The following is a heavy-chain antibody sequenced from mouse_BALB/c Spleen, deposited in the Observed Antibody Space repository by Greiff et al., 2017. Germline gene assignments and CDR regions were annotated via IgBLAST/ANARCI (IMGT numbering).Heavy chain of an antibody. V-gene: IGHV3-2*02. CDR2: ISYSGST. CDR3: ARWITTVVAKAMDY. J-gene: IGHJ4*01. D-gene: IGHD1-1*01. Sequence: EVKLQESGPGLVKPSQSLSLTCTVTGYSITSDYAWNWIRQFPGNKLEWMGYISYSGSTSYNPSLKSRISITRDTSKNQFFLQLNSVTTEDTATYYCARWITTVVAKAMDYWGQGTSVTVSS. CDR1: GYSITSDYA.